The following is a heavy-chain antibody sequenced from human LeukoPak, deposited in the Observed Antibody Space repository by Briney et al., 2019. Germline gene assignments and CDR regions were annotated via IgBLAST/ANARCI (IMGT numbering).Heavy chain of an antibody. CDR2: INHSGST. J-gene: IGHJ2*01. CDR3: ARGEEQWLEWYFGL. D-gene: IGHD6-19*01. Sequence: PSETLSLTCAVYGGSFSGYYWSWIRQPPGKGLEWIGEINHSGSTNYNPSLKSRVTVSVDTSKNQFSLKLSSVTAADTAVYHCARGEEQWLEWYFGLWGRGTLVTVSS. CDR1: GGSFSGYY. V-gene: IGHV4-34*01.